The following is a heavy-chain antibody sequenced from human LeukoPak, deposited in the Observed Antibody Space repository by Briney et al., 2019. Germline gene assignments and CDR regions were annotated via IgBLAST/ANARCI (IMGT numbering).Heavy chain of an antibody. CDR3: ARMDYSDQFFQH. CDR2: ISKNGDST. D-gene: IGHD4-17*01. J-gene: IGHJ1*01. CDR1: GFTFGSYA. V-gene: IGHV3-64*01. Sequence: PGGSLRPSCAASGFTFGSYAMHWIRQAPGKGLEYVSAISKNGDSTFHAISVKGRFTISRDNSKNTLYLQMGSLRPEDMAVYYCARMDYSDQFFQHWGQGSLVTVSS.